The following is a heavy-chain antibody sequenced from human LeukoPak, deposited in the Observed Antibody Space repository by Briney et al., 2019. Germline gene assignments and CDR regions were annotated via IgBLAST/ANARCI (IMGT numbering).Heavy chain of an antibody. D-gene: IGHD3-16*02. CDR1: GFTFSSYG. V-gene: IGHV3-30*02. CDR3: AKDHYDYVWGSYRLVDY. Sequence: PGGSLRLSCAASGFTFSSYGMHWVRQAPGKGLEWVAFIRYDGSNKYYADSVKGRFTISGDNSKNTLYLQMNSLRAEDTAVYYCAKDHYDYVWGSYRLVDYWGQGTMVTVSS. CDR2: IRYDGSNK. J-gene: IGHJ4*02.